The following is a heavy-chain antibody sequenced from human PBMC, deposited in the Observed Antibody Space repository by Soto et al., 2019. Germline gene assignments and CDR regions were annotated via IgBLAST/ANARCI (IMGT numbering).Heavy chain of an antibody. V-gene: IGHV4-59*01. Sequence: PSETLSLTCTVSCGSISSYYWSWIRQPPGKGLEWIGYIYYSGSTNYNPSLKSRVTISVDTSKNQFSLKLSSVTAADTAVYYCARDQTHDYGDYSFDYWGQGTLVTVS. CDR1: CGSISSYY. J-gene: IGHJ4*02. D-gene: IGHD4-17*01. CDR2: IYYSGST. CDR3: ARDQTHDYGDYSFDY.